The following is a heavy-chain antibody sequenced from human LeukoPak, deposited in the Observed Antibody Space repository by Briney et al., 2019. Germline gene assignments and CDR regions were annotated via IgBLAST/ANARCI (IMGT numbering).Heavy chain of an antibody. CDR2: IIPILGIA. Sequence: GSSVKVSCKASGGTFSNYAISWVRQAPGQGLEWMGRIIPILGIANYAQKFQGRVTITADKSTSTAYMELSNLRSEDTAVYYCARDSSRYSSGSDYWGQGTLVTVSS. D-gene: IGHD3-22*01. V-gene: IGHV1-69*04. CDR3: ARDSSRYSSGSDY. J-gene: IGHJ4*02. CDR1: GGTFSNYA.